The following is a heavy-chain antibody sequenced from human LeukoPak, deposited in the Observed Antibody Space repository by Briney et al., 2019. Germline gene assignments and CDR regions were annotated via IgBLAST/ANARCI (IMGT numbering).Heavy chain of an antibody. CDR1: GFTVSSNY. CDR3: ARVVGSGWPYYFDY. D-gene: IGHD6-19*01. V-gene: IGHV3-53*01. Sequence: GGSLRLSCAASGFTVSSNYMNWVRQAPGKGLEWVSVIYGGGNIYYADSVKGRFTISRDNTKSTLYLQMNSLRAEDTAIYYCARVVGSGWPYYFDYWGQGTLVTVSS. CDR2: IYGGGNI. J-gene: IGHJ4*02.